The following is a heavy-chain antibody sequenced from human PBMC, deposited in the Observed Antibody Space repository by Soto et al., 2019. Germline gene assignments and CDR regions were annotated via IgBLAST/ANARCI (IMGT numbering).Heavy chain of an antibody. CDR2: IYTSGST. CDR3: ARDEYYDSSGYAAY. CDR1: GGSISSYY. V-gene: IGHV4-4*07. J-gene: IGHJ4*02. Sequence: TSETLSLTCTVSGGSISSYYWSWIRQPAGKGLEWIGRIYTSGSTNYNPSLKSRVTMSVDTSKNQFSLKLSSVTAADTAVYYCARDEYYDSSGYAAYWGQGTLVTVSS. D-gene: IGHD3-22*01.